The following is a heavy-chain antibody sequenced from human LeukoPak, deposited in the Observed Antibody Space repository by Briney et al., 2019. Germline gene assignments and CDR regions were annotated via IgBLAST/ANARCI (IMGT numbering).Heavy chain of an antibody. D-gene: IGHD6-6*01. CDR3: ASLGTAARNDY. Sequence: GASVKVSCKASGGTFSSYAISWVRQAPGQGLEWMGGIIPIFGTANYAQKFQGRVTITTDESTSTAYMELSSLRSEDTAVYYCASLGTAARNDYWGQGTLVTVSS. V-gene: IGHV1-69*05. CDR2: IIPIFGTA. J-gene: IGHJ4*02. CDR1: GGTFSSYA.